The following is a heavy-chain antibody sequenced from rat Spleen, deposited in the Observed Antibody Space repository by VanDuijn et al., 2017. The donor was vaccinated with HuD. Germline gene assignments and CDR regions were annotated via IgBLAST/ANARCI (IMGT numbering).Heavy chain of an antibody. D-gene: IGHD5-1*01. J-gene: IGHJ2*01. V-gene: IGHV5-31*01. CDR1: GFTFNNYW. Sequence: EVQLVETGGGLVQPGRSLKLSCVASGFTFNNYWTSWTRQAPGKGLEWVASISPSGGSTYYRDSVKGRFTISRDNAKATLYLQMDSLRFEDTATYYCARQNWPYYFDYWGQGVMVTVSS. CDR3: ARQNWPYYFDY. CDR2: ISPSGGST.